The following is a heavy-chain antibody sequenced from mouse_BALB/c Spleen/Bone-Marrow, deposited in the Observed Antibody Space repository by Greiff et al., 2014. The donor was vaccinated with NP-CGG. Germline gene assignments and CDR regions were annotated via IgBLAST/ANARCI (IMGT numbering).Heavy chain of an antibody. CDR1: GFSLTSYG. Sequence: VQLQESGPGLVAPSQSLSITCTISGFSLTSYGVHWVRQPPGKGLEWLVVIWSDGSTTYNSAHKSRLSISKDNSKSQFFLKMNSLQTDATAMYYCARHYGSSLYAMDYWGQGTSVTVSS. J-gene: IGHJ4*01. CDR2: IWSDGST. CDR3: ARHYGSSLYAMDY. D-gene: IGHD1-1*01. V-gene: IGHV2-6-1*01.